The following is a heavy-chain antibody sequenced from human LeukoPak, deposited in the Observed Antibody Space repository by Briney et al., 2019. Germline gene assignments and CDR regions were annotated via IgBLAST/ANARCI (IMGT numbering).Heavy chain of an antibody. V-gene: IGHV3-74*01. J-gene: IGHJ4*02. Sequence: TGRSLRLSCAASGFTFSSYWMHWVRQPPGKGLVWVSRINPDGSVTTHADSVEGRFTISRDNAKNSLYLQMNSLRAEDTAVYYCATDVRDEYSSGWYPVGYWGQGTLVTVSS. CDR2: INPDGSVT. D-gene: IGHD6-19*01. CDR1: GFTFSSYW. CDR3: ATDVRDEYSSGWYPVGY.